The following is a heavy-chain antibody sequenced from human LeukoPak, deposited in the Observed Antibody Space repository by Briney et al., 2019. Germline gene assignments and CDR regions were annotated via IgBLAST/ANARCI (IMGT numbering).Heavy chain of an antibody. CDR1: GYMFTSYG. V-gene: IGHV1-18*01. D-gene: IGHD2-2*01. Sequence: GASVKVSCKASGYMFTSYGISWVRQAPGQGLEWMGWISAYNGNTNYAQKLQGRVTMTTGTSLSTAYMELRSLRSDGTAVYYCARDGLLMYCSSTSCYYAFDIWGQGTMVTVSS. CDR2: ISAYNGNT. J-gene: IGHJ3*02. CDR3: ARDGLLMYCSSTSCYYAFDI.